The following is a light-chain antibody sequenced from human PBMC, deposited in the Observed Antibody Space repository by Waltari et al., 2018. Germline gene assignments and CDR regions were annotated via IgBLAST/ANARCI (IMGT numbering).Light chain of an antibody. Sequence: EIVMTQSPATLSVSPGERATLSCRASQSVSSNLAWYQQKPGQAPRLLIYGASTRATGIPARFRGSGPGTEFTLTISSMQSEDFAVYYCQQYNNWPPGTFGQGTKVEIK. V-gene: IGKV3-15*01. J-gene: IGKJ1*01. CDR2: GAS. CDR1: QSVSSN. CDR3: QQYNNWPPGT.